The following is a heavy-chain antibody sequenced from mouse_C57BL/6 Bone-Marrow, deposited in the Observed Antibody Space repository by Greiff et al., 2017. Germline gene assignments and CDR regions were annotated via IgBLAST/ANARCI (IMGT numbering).Heavy chain of an antibody. CDR3: VRHRYYAMDY. J-gene: IGHJ4*01. V-gene: IGHV10-1*01. Sequence: EVQLVESGGGLVQPKGSLKLSCAASGFSFNTYAMNWVRQAPGKGLEWVARIRSKSNNYATYYADSVKDRFTISRDDSESMLYLQMNNLKTEDTAMYYCVRHRYYAMDYWGQGTSVTVSS. CDR2: IRSKSNNYAT. CDR1: GFSFNTYA.